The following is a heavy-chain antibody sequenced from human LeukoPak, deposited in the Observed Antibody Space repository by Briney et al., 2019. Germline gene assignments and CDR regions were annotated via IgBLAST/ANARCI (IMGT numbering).Heavy chain of an antibody. Sequence: ASVKVPCKVSGYTLTELSMHWVRQAPGKGLEWMGGFDPEDGETIYAQKFQGTVTMTEDTSTDTAYMELSSLRSEDTAVYYGATARGTYYYDSSGYYSDYWGQGTLVTVSS. CDR1: GYTLTELS. V-gene: IGHV1-24*01. CDR3: ATARGTYYYDSSGYYSDY. J-gene: IGHJ4*02. CDR2: FDPEDGET. D-gene: IGHD3-22*01.